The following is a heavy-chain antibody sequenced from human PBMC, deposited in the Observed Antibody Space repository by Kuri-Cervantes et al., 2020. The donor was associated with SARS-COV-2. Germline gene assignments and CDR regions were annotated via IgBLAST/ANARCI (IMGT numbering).Heavy chain of an antibody. J-gene: IGHJ4*02. Sequence: ASVKVSCKASGYTFTGYYMHWVRQAPGQGLEWMGWINTNTGGTNYAQKFQGWVTMTRDPSISTVYMELSRLRSDDTAVYYCARGSGLSDSRGYYYFFWGQGTLVTVSS. CDR3: ARGSGLSDSRGYYYFF. D-gene: IGHD3-22*01. V-gene: IGHV1-2*04. CDR2: INTNTGGT. CDR1: GYTFTGYY.